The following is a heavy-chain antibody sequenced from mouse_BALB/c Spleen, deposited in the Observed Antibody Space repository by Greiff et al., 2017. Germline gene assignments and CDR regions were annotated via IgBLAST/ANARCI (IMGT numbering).Heavy chain of an antibody. CDR3: ARGGYYGSNWFAY. CDR1: GYSITSDYA. V-gene: IGHV3-2*02. CDR2: ISYSGST. Sequence: VQLQQSGPGLVKPSQSLSLTCTVTGYSITSDYAWNWIRQFPGNKLEWMGYISYSGSTSYNPSLKSRISITRDTSKNQFFLQLNSVTTEDTATYYCARGGYYGSNWFAYWGQGTLVTVSA. D-gene: IGHD1-1*01. J-gene: IGHJ3*01.